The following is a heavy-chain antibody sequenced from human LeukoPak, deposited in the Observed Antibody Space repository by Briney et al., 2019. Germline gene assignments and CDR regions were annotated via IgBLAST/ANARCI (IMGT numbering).Heavy chain of an antibody. Sequence: GGSLRLSCAASGFAFSNYAMRWVRQAPEKGMEWVSSITGSGDGTYYADSVKGRFTISRDNSRNTLYLQMRGLRAEDAAVYYCAKGVSGPQYYFHYWGQGTLVTVSS. CDR2: ITGSGDGT. J-gene: IGHJ4*02. CDR1: GFAFSNYA. CDR3: AKGVSGPQYYFHY. V-gene: IGHV3-23*01. D-gene: IGHD4-11*01.